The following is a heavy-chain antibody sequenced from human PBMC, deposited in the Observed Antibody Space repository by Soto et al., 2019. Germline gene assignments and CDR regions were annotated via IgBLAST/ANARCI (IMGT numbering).Heavy chain of an antibody. D-gene: IGHD4-17*01. CDR1: GGSISSYY. Sequence: PSETLSLTCTVSGGSISSYYWSWIRQPPGKGLEWIGYIYYSGSTNYNPSLKSRVTTSVDTSKNQFSLKLSSVTAADTAVYYCARRYGDCFDYWGQGTLVTVSS. CDR3: ARRYGDCFDY. J-gene: IGHJ4*02. CDR2: IYYSGST. V-gene: IGHV4-59*08.